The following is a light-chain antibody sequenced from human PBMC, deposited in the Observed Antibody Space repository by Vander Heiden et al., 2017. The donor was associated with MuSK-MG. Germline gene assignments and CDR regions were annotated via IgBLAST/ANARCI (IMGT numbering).Light chain of an antibody. Sequence: DIQMTQSPSSLSASVGDRVTITCRASQSISSYLNWYQQKPGKVPKLLIHAASSLQSGVPSRFSGSGSGTDFTLTISSLQPEDFATFYCQQSDSTPLTFGGGTKVEIK. CDR3: QQSDSTPLT. V-gene: IGKV1-39*01. CDR2: AAS. CDR1: QSISSY. J-gene: IGKJ4*01.